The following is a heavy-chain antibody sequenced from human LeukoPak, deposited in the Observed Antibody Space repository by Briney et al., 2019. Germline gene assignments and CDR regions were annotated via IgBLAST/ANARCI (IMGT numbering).Heavy chain of an antibody. D-gene: IGHD3-16*01. CDR1: GGSVTNSY. Sequence: SETLSLTCTVSGGSVTNSYRSWIRQAPGRGLEWIGYVYYSGSTNYNPSLKSRVIISVDTAKNQFSLDLSTVTAGDTAIYYCARLGCVSANCPRRNASVRWGQGTKVTVSP. V-gene: IGHV4-59*02. CDR3: ARLGCVSANCPRRNASVR. J-gene: IGHJ3*01. CDR2: VYYSGST.